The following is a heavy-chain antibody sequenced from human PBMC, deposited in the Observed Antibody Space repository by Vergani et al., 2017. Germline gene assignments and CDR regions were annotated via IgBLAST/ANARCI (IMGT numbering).Heavy chain of an antibody. J-gene: IGHJ4*02. Sequence: QVQLQESGPGLVKPSQTLSLTCAVSGGSISSGGYSWSWIRQPPGKGLEWIGYIYHSGSTYYNPSLKSRVTISVDRSKNQFSLKLSSVTAADTAVYYCARDDNYGSGSYFVYWGQGTLVTVSS. CDR2: IYHSGST. CDR1: GGSISSGGYS. CDR3: ARDDNYGSGSYFVY. V-gene: IGHV4-30-2*01. D-gene: IGHD3-10*01.